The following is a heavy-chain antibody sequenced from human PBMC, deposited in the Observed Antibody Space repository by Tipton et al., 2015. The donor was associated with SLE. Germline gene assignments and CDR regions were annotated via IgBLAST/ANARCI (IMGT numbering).Heavy chain of an antibody. D-gene: IGHD6-19*01. V-gene: IGHV4-4*07. J-gene: IGHJ1*01. CDR3: ARVGYSSGWYGGYFQH. CDR2: IYTSGST. Sequence: LRLSCTVSGGSISSYYWSWIRQPAGKGLEWIGRIYTSGSTKYNPSLKSRVTMSVDTSKNQSSLKLSSVTAADTAVYYGARVGYSSGWYGGYFQHWGQGTLVTVSS. CDR1: GGSISSYY.